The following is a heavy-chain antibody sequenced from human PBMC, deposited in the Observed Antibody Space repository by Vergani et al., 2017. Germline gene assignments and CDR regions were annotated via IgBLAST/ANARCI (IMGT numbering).Heavy chain of an antibody. Sequence: EVQLVESGGGLVKPGGSLRLSCAASGFTFSNAWMNWVRQAPGKGLEWVGRIKSKTDGGTTDYAEPVKGRFTISSDDSKNTLYLQMNSLKTEATAVYYCATYKPYYDSSGYYLDAFDIWGQGTMVTVSS. V-gene: IGHV3-15*07. CDR2: IKSKTDGGTT. CDR3: ATYKPYYDSSGYYLDAFDI. D-gene: IGHD3-22*01. J-gene: IGHJ3*02. CDR1: GFTFSNAW.